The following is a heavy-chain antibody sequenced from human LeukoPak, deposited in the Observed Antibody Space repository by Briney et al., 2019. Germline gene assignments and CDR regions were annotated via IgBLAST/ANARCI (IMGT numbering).Heavy chain of an antibody. J-gene: IGHJ6*03. CDR1: GGSFSGYY. CDR3: ARLTGYFNYYMDV. CDR2: INHSGSI. Sequence: PSETLSLTCAVYGGSFSGYYWSWIRQPPGKGLEWIGEINHSGSINYNPSLKSRVTISVDTSKNQFSLKLTSVAAADTAVYYCARLTGYFNYYMDVWGKGTTVTVSS. V-gene: IGHV4-34*01. D-gene: IGHD7-27*01.